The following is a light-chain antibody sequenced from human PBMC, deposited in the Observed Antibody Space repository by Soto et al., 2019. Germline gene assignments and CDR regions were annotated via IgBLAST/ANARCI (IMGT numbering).Light chain of an antibody. Sequence: QSVLTQPASVSGSPGQSITISCTGTSSDVGSYNLVSWYQQHPGKAPKLMIYEGSKRPSGVSNRFSGSKSGNTASLTISGLQAEDEADYYCCSYAGSSFYVFGTGTKLTAL. CDR1: SSDVGSYNL. J-gene: IGLJ1*01. CDR3: CSYAGSSFYV. V-gene: IGLV2-23*01. CDR2: EGS.